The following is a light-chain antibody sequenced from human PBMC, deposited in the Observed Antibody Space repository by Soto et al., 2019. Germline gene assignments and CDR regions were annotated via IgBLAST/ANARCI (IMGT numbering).Light chain of an antibody. Sequence: EIVLTQSPGTLSLSPGERATLSCRASQSVSSSYLAWYQQKPGQAPRLLIYGASSRATGILDRFSGSGSGTAFDLTKSRLEPEVFVVYYCQQYGCSPFTFGPGTKLDI. V-gene: IGKV3-20*01. CDR1: QSVSSSY. J-gene: IGKJ3*01. CDR2: GAS. CDR3: QQYGCSPFT.